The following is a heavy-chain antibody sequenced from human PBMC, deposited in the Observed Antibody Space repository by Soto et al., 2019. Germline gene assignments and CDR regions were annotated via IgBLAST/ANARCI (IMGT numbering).Heavy chain of an antibody. CDR2: IYSGGST. V-gene: IGHV3-53*01. Sequence: EVQLVESGGGLIRPGGSLRLSCAASGFTVSSNYMSWVRQAPGTGLEWVSVIYSGGSTYYADSVKGRFTISRDNSKNTLYLQMNSLRAEDTAVYYCARSMVRGVIYYYYGMDVWGQGTTVTVSS. CDR1: GFTVSSNY. D-gene: IGHD3-10*01. CDR3: ARSMVRGVIYYYYGMDV. J-gene: IGHJ6*02.